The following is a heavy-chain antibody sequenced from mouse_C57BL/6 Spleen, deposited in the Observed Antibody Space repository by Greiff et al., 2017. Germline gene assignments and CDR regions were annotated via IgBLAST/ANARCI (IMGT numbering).Heavy chain of an antibody. CDR1: GYTFTGYW. J-gene: IGHJ1*03. CDR2: ILPGSSST. CDR3: ARITTVVEDWYFDV. Sequence: QVQLQQSGAELMKPGASVKLSCKATGYTFTGYWIEWVKQRPGHGLEWIGEILPGSSSTNYNEKFKGKATFTADTSSNTAYMQLSSLTTEDSAIYYCARITTVVEDWYFDVWGTGTTVTVSS. V-gene: IGHV1-9*01. D-gene: IGHD1-1*01.